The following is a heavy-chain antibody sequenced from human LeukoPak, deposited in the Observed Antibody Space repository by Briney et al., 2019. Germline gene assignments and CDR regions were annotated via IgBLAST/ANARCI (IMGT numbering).Heavy chain of an antibody. Sequence: PSETLSLTCTVSGGSISSSSYYWGWIRQPPGKGLEWIGSIYYSGSTYYSPSLKSRVTISVDTSKNQFSLKLSSVTAADTAVYYCAPSQIAAAGTGDYFDYWGQGTLVTVSS. CDR3: APSQIAAAGTGDYFDY. CDR2: IYYSGST. V-gene: IGHV4-39*01. J-gene: IGHJ4*02. D-gene: IGHD6-13*01. CDR1: GGSISSSSYY.